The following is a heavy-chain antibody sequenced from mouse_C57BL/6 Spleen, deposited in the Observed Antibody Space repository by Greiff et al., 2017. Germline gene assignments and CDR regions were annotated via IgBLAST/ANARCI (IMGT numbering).Heavy chain of an antibody. CDR2: IYPGDGDT. CDR1: GYAFISSW. J-gene: IGHJ1*03. CDR3: ASTVVGDFDV. Sequence: QVQLKESGPELVKPGASVKISCKASGYAFISSWMNWVKQRPGKGLEWIGRIYPGDGDTNYNGKFKGKATLTADKSSSTAYMQLSSLTSEDSAVYFCASTVVGDFDVWGTGTTVTVSS. D-gene: IGHD1-1*01. V-gene: IGHV1-82*01.